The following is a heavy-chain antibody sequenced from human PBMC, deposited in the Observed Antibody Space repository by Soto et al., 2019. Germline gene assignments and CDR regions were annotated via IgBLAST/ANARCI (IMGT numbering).Heavy chain of an antibody. CDR2: IYYSGST. J-gene: IGHJ4*02. CDR3: GKVLIGATRHTGVDS. D-gene: IGHD2-15*01. Sequence: QVQLQESGPGLVKPSQTLSLTCTVSGGSISSGDYYWSWIRQPPGKGLEWIGYIYYSGSTYYNPSLKSRVTISVDTSKNQFSLTLKSVTAADTAIYYCGKVLIGATRHTGVDSWGQGTLVTVSS. CDR1: GGSISSGDYY. V-gene: IGHV4-30-4*01.